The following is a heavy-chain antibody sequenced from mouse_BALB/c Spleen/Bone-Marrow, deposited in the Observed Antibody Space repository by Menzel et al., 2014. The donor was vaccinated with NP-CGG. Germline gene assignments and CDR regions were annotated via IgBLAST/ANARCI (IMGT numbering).Heavy chain of an antibody. V-gene: IGHV5-12-1*01. CDR1: GFGFSSSD. D-gene: IGHD1-2*01. Sequence: EVMLVESGGGLVKPGGSLKLSCAASGFGFSSSDMSWVRQTPEKRLGWVAYISSGGGSAYYPDTVKGRFTISRDNAKNTLYRQMSSLKSEDTAMYYCATHYYGRFDYWGQGTTLTVSS. CDR2: ISSGGGSA. CDR3: ATHYYGRFDY. J-gene: IGHJ2*01.